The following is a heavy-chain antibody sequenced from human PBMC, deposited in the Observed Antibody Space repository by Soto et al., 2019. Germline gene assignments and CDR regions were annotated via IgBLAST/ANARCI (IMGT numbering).Heavy chain of an antibody. CDR2: IYYSGST. Sequence: SETLSLTCTVSGGSISSSSYYWGWIRQPPGKGLEWIGSIYYSGSTYYNPSLKSRVTISVDTSKNQFSLKLSSVTAADTAVYYCASRVIAARLYWGQGTLVTVSS. V-gene: IGHV4-39*01. CDR1: GGSISSSSYY. CDR3: ASRVIAARLY. D-gene: IGHD6-6*01. J-gene: IGHJ4*02.